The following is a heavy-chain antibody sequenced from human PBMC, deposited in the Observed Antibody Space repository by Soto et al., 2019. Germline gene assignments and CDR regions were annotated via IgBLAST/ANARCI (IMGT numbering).Heavy chain of an antibody. Sequence: QVQLQESGPGLVKPSQTLSLTCTVSGGSISSGGYYWSWIRQHPGKGLEWIGYIYYSGSTYYNPSRKSRVTISVDTSKNQFSLKLSSVTAADTAVYYCARDRYGSGSYDYWGQGTLVTVSS. V-gene: IGHV4-31*03. CDR3: ARDRYGSGSYDY. D-gene: IGHD3-10*01. CDR1: GGSISSGGYY. CDR2: IYYSGST. J-gene: IGHJ4*02.